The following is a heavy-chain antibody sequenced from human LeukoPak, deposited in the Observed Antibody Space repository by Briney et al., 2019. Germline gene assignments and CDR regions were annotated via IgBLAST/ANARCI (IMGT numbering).Heavy chain of an antibody. V-gene: IGHV3-23*01. Sequence: GGSLRLSCAVSGITLNNYGMTWVRQAPGKGLEWVAGISDRGGSTKYADSVKGRFTISRDNSKNTLYLQMNSLRAEDTAVYYCAKLSPPSQYDFWSGYYIDYWGQGTLVTVSS. CDR3: AKLSPPSQYDFWSGYYIDY. J-gene: IGHJ4*02. D-gene: IGHD3-3*01. CDR1: GITLNNYG. CDR2: ISDRGGST.